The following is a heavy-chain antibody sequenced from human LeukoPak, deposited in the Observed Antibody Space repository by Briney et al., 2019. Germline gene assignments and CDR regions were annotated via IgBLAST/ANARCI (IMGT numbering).Heavy chain of an antibody. CDR3: AKMSSRWLQSPVDY. J-gene: IGHJ4*02. Sequence: GGSLRLSCAGSGFIFNNYAMHWVRQAPGKGLEWVSGISWNSGSIGYADSVKGRFTISRDNAKNSLYLQMNSLRAEDTALYYCAKMSSRWLQSPVDYWGQGTLVTVSS. D-gene: IGHD5-24*01. V-gene: IGHV3-9*01. CDR1: GFIFNNYA. CDR2: ISWNSGSI.